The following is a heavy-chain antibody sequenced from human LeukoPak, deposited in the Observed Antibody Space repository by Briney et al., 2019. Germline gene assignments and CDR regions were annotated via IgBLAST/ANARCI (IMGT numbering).Heavy chain of an antibody. J-gene: IGHJ4*02. CDR1: GYTFTGYY. CDR3: ARDQSSSSWYYFDY. V-gene: IGHV1-2*06. Sequence: ASVTVSCKASGYTFTGYYMHGVRQAPGQGREWMGRTNPNSDGTTYAQKFQGRVTMTRDTSISTAYMELSRLRSDDTSVYYCARDQSSSSWYYFDYWGQGTLVTVSS. D-gene: IGHD6-13*01. CDR2: TNPNSDGT.